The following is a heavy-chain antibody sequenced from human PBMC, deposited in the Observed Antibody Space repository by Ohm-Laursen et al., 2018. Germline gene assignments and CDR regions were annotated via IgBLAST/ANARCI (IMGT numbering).Heavy chain of an antibody. V-gene: IGHV3-30*03. J-gene: IGHJ4*02. CDR2: ISYDGTNK. D-gene: IGHD5-12*01. CDR1: GFTFSTYT. Sequence: SLRLSCSASGFTFSTYTMNWVRQAPGKGLEWVALISYDGTNKYYADSVKGRFTISRDNSKNTLYLQMNSLRAEDTAVYYCARRVAYDRGEFDYWGLGTLVTVSS. CDR3: ARRVAYDRGEFDY.